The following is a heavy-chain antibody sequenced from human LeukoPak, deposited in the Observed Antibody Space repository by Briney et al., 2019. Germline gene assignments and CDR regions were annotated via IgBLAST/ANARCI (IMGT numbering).Heavy chain of an antibody. V-gene: IGHV4-30-4*07. CDR3: ARVGSSSWYGWFDP. Sequence: PSETLSLTCTVSADAISSGGYSWSWIPQPPGKGLEWIGFVYYSGNTHYNPSLKSRVTISVDMSKNQFSLNLSSVTAADTAVYYCARVGSSSWYGWFDPWGQGTLGTVSS. J-gene: IGHJ5*02. D-gene: IGHD6-13*01. CDR1: ADAISSGGYS. CDR2: VYYSGNT.